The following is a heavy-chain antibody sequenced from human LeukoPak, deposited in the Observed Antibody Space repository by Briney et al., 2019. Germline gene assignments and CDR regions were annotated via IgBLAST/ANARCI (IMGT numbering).Heavy chain of an antibody. CDR1: GYSFTSYW. D-gene: IGHD2-2*01. V-gene: IGHV5-51*01. J-gene: IGHJ4*02. CDR2: IYPGDSDT. CDR3: ARPTSHCSSTSCYYFDY. Sequence: RGESLKISCKGSGYSFTSYWIGWVRQMPGKGLEWMGIIYPGDSDTRYSTSFQGEITISADKSISTAYLQWSSLKASDPAMYYCARPTSHCSSTSCYYFDYWGQGTLVTVSS.